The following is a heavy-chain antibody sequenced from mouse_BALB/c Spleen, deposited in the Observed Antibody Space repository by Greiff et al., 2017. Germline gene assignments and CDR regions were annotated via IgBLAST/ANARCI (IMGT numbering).Heavy chain of an antibody. V-gene: IGHV5-12-1*01. CDR2: ISSGGGST. J-gene: IGHJ4*01. D-gene: IGHD2-4*01. CDR3: ARQNYDYVDAMDY. CDR1: GFAFSSYD. Sequence: EVQLVESGGGLVKPGGSLKLSCAASGFAFSSYDMSWVRQTPEKRLEWVAYISSGGGSTYYPDTVKGRFTISRDNAKKTLYLQMSSLKSEDTAMYYGARQNYDYVDAMDYWGQGTSVTVSS.